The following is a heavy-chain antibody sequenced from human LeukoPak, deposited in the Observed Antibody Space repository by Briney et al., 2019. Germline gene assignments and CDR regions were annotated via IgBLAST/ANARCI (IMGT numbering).Heavy chain of an antibody. Sequence: PGGSLRLSCAASGFTFSGSAMHWVRQASGKGLEWVGRIRSKANSYATAYAASVKGRFTISRDDSKNTAYLQMNSLKTEDTAVYYCARAMYYDILTGYYGFDYRGQGTLVTVSS. J-gene: IGHJ4*02. CDR2: IRSKANSYAT. D-gene: IGHD3-9*01. V-gene: IGHV3-73*01. CDR3: ARAMYYDILTGYYGFDY. CDR1: GFTFSGSA.